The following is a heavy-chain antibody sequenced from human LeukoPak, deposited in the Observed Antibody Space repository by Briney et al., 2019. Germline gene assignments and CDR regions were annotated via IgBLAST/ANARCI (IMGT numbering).Heavy chain of an antibody. D-gene: IGHD3-10*01. CDR1: GFTFSNYA. Sequence: AGGSLRLSCAASGFTFSNYAMSWVRQAPGKGLEWVSAFSPSGGGTYYADSVKGRFTISRDNSKNTLYLQMNSLRAEDTAVYYCARSSYSPSTPAYYWGPGTLVTESS. CDR3: ARSSYSPSTPAYY. CDR2: FSPSGGGT. V-gene: IGHV3-23*01. J-gene: IGHJ4*02.